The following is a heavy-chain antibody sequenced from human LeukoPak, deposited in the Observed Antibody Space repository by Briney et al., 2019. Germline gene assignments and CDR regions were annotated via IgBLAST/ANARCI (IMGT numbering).Heavy chain of an antibody. V-gene: IGHV3-33*06. CDR3: AKTPTYYYDSSGYGIDY. CDR1: GFTFSSYG. J-gene: IGHJ4*02. D-gene: IGHD3-22*01. CDR2: IWYDGSNK. Sequence: GGSLRLSCTASGFTFSSYGMPWVRQAPGKGLEWVAVIWYDGSNKYYADTVKGRFTISRDNSKNTLYLQMNSLRAEDTAVYYCAKTPTYYYDSSGYGIDYWGQGTLVTVSS.